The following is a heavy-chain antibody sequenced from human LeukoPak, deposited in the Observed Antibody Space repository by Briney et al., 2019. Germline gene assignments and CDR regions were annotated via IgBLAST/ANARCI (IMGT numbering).Heavy chain of an antibody. V-gene: IGHV3-7*01. Sequence: GGSLRLSCAASGFTFSNYWMSWLRQGPGKGLEGVANIKQDGSEKYYVDSVKGRFAISRDNAENSLFLQMNSLRAEDTAVYYCARVYRSSSGYCFDYWAQGTLVTVSS. CDR1: GFTFSNYW. J-gene: IGHJ4*02. CDR3: ARVYRSSSGYCFDY. CDR2: IKQDGSEK. D-gene: IGHD6-6*01.